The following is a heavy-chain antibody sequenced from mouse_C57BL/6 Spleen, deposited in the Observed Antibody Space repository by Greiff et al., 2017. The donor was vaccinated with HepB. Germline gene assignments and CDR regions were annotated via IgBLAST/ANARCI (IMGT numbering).Heavy chain of an antibody. J-gene: IGHJ2*01. D-gene: IGHD2-3*01. CDR3: ARNYDGYYSFDY. CDR1: GYSITSGYY. Sequence: EVKLMESGPGLVKPSQSLSLTCSVTGYSITSGYYWNWIRQFPGNKLEWMGYISYDGSKNYNPSLKNRISITRDTSKNQFFLKLNSVTTEDTATYYCARNYDGYYSFDYWGQGTTLTVSS. V-gene: IGHV3-6*01. CDR2: ISYDGSK.